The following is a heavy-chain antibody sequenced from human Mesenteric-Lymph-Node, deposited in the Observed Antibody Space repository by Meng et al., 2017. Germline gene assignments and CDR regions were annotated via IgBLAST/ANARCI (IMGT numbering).Heavy chain of an antibody. V-gene: IGHV3-23*01. CDR2: ISGSGDGT. Sequence: GESLKISCAASGFTFSSYAMSWVRQAPGKGLEWVSAISGSGDGTFSADSVKGRFTISRANSKNTLYLQMNSLRAEDTAVYYCATHAYCYGSGSYFPLDYWGQGTLVTVSS. J-gene: IGHJ4*02. D-gene: IGHD3-10*01. CDR3: ATHAYCYGSGSYFPLDY. CDR1: GFTFSSYA.